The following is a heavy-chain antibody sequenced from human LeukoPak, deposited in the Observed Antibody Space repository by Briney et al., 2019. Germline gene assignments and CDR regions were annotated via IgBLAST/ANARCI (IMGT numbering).Heavy chain of an antibody. CDR1: GGSISTHY. CDR2: IHTNGNT. CDR3: ARVRQTGYYYYYMDV. J-gene: IGHJ6*03. Sequence: SETLSLTCTVSGGSISTHYWSWIRQPAGKGLEWIGRIHTNGNTNYNPSLKSRVTMSVDMSKNQFSLKLSSVTAADTAVYYCARVRQTGYYYYYMDVWGKGTTVTVSS. V-gene: IGHV4-4*07.